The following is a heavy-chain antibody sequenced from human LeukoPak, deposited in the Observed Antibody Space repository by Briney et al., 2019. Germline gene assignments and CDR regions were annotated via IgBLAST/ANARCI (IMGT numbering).Heavy chain of an antibody. V-gene: IGHV4-34*01. CDR3: ARGHSSSLDLNWFDP. J-gene: IGHJ5*02. D-gene: IGHD6-13*01. CDR2: IHHSGST. Sequence: SETLSLTCAVYGGSFSGYYWSWIRQPPGKGLEWIGEIHHSGSTNYNPSLKSRVTISVDTSKNQFSLKLSSVTAADTAVYYCARGHSSSLDLNWFDPWGQGTLVTVSS. CDR1: GGSFSGYY.